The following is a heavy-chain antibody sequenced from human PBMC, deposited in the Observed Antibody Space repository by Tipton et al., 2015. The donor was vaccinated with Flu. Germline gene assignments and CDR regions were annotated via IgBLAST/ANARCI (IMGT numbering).Heavy chain of an antibody. CDR2: IYYSGIT. CDR1: GGSIRTHY. CDR3: AKFTRGDKVVPYYFDY. J-gene: IGHJ4*02. Sequence: GLVKPSEILSLTCTVSGGSIRTHYWSWIRQSPGKGLEWIGYIYYSGITSYNPSLKSRVTITVDTSKNQFSLRLSSVTAADTAIYYCAKFTRGDKVVPYYFDYWGQGTLVTVSS. V-gene: IGHV4-59*11. D-gene: IGHD2-21*01.